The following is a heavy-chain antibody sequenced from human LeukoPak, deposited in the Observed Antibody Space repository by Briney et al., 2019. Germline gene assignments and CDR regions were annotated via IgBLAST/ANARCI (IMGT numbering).Heavy chain of an antibody. CDR3: ARASYYDTIDY. CDR1: GFTSSSYE. D-gene: IGHD3-22*01. J-gene: IGHJ4*02. Sequence: GGSMRLSCAASGFTSSSYEMNWVRQAPGKGLEWVSYISSSGSAIYYADSVKGRFTISRDNAKNSLYLQMNSLRAEDTAVYYCARASYYDTIDYWGQGTLVTVSS. V-gene: IGHV3-48*03. CDR2: ISSSGSAI.